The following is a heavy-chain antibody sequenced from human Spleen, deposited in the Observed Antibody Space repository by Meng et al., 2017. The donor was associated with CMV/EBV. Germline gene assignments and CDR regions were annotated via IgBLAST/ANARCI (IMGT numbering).Heavy chain of an antibody. D-gene: IGHD5-24*01. J-gene: IGHJ4*02. CDR1: GFTFSDYA. V-gene: IGHV3-23*01. Sequence: LRLSCDVSGFTFSDYAMSWVRQAPGKGLEWVSSISGSGHIYYAGSVKGRFTISRDNSKNTVYLQMNSLRAEDTAVYYCARGAMATMGFWGQGTLVTVSS. CDR2: ISGSGHI. CDR3: ARGAMATMGF.